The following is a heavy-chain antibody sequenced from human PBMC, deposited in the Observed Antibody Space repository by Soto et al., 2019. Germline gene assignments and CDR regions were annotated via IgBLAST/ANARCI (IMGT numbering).Heavy chain of an antibody. CDR2: IYYSGST. D-gene: IGHD3-22*01. CDR1: GGSISSGGYY. V-gene: IGHV4-31*03. Sequence: SETLSLTCTVSGGSISSGGYYWSWIRQHPGKGLEWIGYIYYSGSTYYNPSLKSRVTISVGTSKNQFSLKLSSVTAADTAVYYCARDTYPLNYYDSSGYYYRGAFDIWGQGTMVTVSS. J-gene: IGHJ3*02. CDR3: ARDTYPLNYYDSSGYYYRGAFDI.